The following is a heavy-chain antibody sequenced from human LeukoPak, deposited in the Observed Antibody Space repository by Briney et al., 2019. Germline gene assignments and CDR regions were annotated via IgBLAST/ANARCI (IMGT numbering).Heavy chain of an antibody. J-gene: IGHJ4*02. Sequence: SETLSLTCTVSGDSITSYYWSWIRQPPGKGLEWIGYISYSRSTNYNPSLKSRATMSLDTSKNQFSLNLNSVTAADTAVYYCARGERPGCDYWGQGTLVTVSS. D-gene: IGHD6-6*01. CDR3: ARGERPGCDY. CDR2: ISYSRST. V-gene: IGHV4-59*01. CDR1: GDSITSYY.